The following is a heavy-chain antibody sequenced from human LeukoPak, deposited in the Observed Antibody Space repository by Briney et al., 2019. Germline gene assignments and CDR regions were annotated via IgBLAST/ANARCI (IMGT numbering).Heavy chain of an antibody. CDR1: GFTFSSYE. D-gene: IGHD6-13*01. CDR2: ISSSGSTI. V-gene: IGHV3-48*03. CDR3: ARELIAAAGTNY. Sequence: EGSLRISCAASGFTFSSYEMNWVRQAPGKGLEWVSYISSSGSTIYYADSVKGRFTISRDNAKNSLYLQMNSLRAEDTAVYYCARELIAAAGTNYWGQGTLVTVSS. J-gene: IGHJ4*02.